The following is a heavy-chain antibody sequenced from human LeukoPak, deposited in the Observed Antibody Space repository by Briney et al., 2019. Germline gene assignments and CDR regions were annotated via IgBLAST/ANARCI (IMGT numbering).Heavy chain of an antibody. CDR2: INPNSGGT. V-gene: IGHV1-2*02. J-gene: IGHJ4*02. Sequence: ASVKVSCKASGYTFTGYYMHWVRQAPGQGLEWMGWINPNSGGTNYAQKFQGRVTMTRDTSISTAYMELSRLRSDDMAVYYCARDPGYDILTGYSWYYFDYWGQGTLVTVSS. CDR3: ARDPGYDILTGYSWYYFDY. D-gene: IGHD3-9*01. CDR1: GYTFTGYY.